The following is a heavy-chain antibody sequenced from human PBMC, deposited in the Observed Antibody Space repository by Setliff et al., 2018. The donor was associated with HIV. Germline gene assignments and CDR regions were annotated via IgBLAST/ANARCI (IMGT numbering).Heavy chain of an antibody. CDR1: GFNVEKSG. CDR3: ARGRVLEWLLNH. Sequence: GGSLRLSCAASGFNVEKSGMHWIRQAPGKGLEWVAVMYYDGVTTYYADSVKGRFTISRDGSKNMIFLQMNSLRVDDTAVYYCARGRVLEWLLNHWGQGTRVTSPQ. J-gene: IGHJ4*02. V-gene: IGHV3-30*12. D-gene: IGHD3-3*01. CDR2: MYYDGVTT.